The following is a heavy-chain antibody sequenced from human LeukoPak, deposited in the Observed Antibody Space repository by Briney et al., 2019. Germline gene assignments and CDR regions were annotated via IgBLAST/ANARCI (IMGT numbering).Heavy chain of an antibody. D-gene: IGHD3-10*01. CDR1: GGPLSGYY. J-gene: IGHJ3*02. Sequence: PSETLSLTCTVSGGPLSGYYWSWIRQPPGKGLEWIGDVFYSGNTNYNPSLKSRVTMSVDASKNQFSLKLKSVTAADTAVYYCARELYGSGSYSAFDMWGQGTVVTVSS. CDR3: ARELYGSGSYSAFDM. CDR2: VFYSGNT. V-gene: IGHV4-59*01.